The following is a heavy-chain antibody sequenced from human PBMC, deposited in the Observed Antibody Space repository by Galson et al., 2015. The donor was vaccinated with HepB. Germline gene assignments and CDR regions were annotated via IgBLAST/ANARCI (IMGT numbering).Heavy chain of an antibody. CDR3: ATDSPYSSSWYEGDY. Sequence: SCKVSGYTLTELSMHWVRQAPGKGLEWMGGFDPEDGETIYAQKFQGRVTMTEDTSTDTAYMELSSLRSEDTAVYYCATDSPYSSSWYEGDYWGQGTLVTVSS. V-gene: IGHV1-24*01. CDR1: GYTLTELS. J-gene: IGHJ4*02. CDR2: FDPEDGET. D-gene: IGHD6-13*01.